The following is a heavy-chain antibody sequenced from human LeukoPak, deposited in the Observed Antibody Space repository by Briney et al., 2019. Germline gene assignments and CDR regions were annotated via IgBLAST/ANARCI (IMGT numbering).Heavy chain of an antibody. J-gene: IGHJ2*01. CDR2: IVPIFGTA. D-gene: IGHD5-18*01. Sequence: SVKVSCKASGGTFGSYVISWVRQAPGQGLEWMGGIVPIFGTAHYAQKFQGRLTITEDESTSTVYMEMSSLRSEDTAMYYCAKEGDTALVTGYFDLWGRGTLVTVSA. CDR1: GGTFGSYV. CDR3: AKEGDTALVTGYFDL. V-gene: IGHV1-69*13.